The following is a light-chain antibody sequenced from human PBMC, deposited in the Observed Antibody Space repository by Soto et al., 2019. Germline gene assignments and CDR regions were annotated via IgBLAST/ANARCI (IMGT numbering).Light chain of an antibody. CDR3: CSYADTTSLFV. CDR2: EVS. CDR1: NSDVGSFDL. J-gene: IGLJ1*01. Sequence: QSVLTQPASVSGSPGQSITISCTGSNSDVGSFDLVSWFQQYPGKAPKLILYEVSKWPLGVSNRFSGSKSGYTASLTISGLQAEDEGDYYCCSYADTTSLFVFGTGTKVTVL. V-gene: IGLV2-23*02.